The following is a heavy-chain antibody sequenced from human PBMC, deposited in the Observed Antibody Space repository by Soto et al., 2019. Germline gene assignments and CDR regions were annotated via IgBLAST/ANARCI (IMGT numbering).Heavy chain of an antibody. Sequence: WTWLRHRPGEGLEWFGYINHRGSLYYNPSLKSRVSMSVDTSKIQFSLNLSSVTAADTAVYYCARELPQRQGRNMDVWGQGTTVTVSS. J-gene: IGHJ6*02. CDR2: INHRGSL. CDR3: ARELPQRQGRNMDV. D-gene: IGHD1-1*01. V-gene: IGHV4-31*02.